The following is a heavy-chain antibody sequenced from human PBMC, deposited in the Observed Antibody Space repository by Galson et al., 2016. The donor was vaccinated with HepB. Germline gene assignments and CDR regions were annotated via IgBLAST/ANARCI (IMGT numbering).Heavy chain of an antibody. Sequence: LRLSCAASGLTFKTYAMHWVRQAPGKGLDWVAVIWHDGSKKYFADSTKGRFTVSRDNSKNTLYLQMNSLSVEDTAVYYCARGDPWYSSGWGPDYWGQGTLVAVSS. CDR1: GLTFKTYA. D-gene: IGHD6-19*01. CDR2: IWHDGSKK. J-gene: IGHJ4*02. CDR3: ARGDPWYSSGWGPDY. V-gene: IGHV3-33*01.